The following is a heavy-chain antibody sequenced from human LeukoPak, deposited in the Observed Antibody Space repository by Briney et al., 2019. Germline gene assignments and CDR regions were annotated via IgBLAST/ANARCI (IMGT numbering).Heavy chain of an antibody. D-gene: IGHD1-26*01. Sequence: SVKVSCKASGGTFSSYAISLVRQAPGQGLEWMGRIIPIFGTANYAQKFQGRVTITTDESTSTAYMELSSLRSEDTAVYYCASLSVGATTFFDYWGQGTLVTVSS. V-gene: IGHV1-69*05. CDR3: ASLSVGATTFFDY. CDR2: IIPIFGTA. J-gene: IGHJ4*02. CDR1: GGTFSSYA.